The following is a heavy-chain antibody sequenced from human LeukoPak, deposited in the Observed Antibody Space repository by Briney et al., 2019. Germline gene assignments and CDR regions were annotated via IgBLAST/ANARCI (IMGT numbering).Heavy chain of an antibody. V-gene: IGHV3-7*01. Sequence: GGSLRLSCAASGFTVSSNYMNWVRQAPGKGLEWVASINPDGSQKYYLDSVKGRFTISRDNTKNSLYLQMYSLGAEDTAVYYCARLLGTATTYDYWGQGTLVTVSS. J-gene: IGHJ4*02. CDR2: INPDGSQK. D-gene: IGHD5-24*01. CDR1: GFTVSSNY. CDR3: ARLLGTATTYDY.